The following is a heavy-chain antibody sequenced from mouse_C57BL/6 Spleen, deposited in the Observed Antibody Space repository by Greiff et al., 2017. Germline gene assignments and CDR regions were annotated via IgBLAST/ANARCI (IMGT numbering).Heavy chain of an antibody. D-gene: IGHD2-2*01. CDR2: INPGSGGT. V-gene: IGHV1-54*01. Sequence: VQLQQSGAELVRPGTSVKVSCKASGYAFTNYLIEWVKQRPGQGLEWIGVINPGSGGTNYNEKFKGKATLTADKSSSTAYMQLSSLTSEDSAVYFCAREVNYFDYGGQGTTLTVSS. CDR3: AREVNYFDY. CDR1: GYAFTNYL. J-gene: IGHJ2*01.